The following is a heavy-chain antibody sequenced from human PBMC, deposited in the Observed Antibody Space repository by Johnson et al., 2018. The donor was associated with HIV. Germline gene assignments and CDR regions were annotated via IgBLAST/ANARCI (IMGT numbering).Heavy chain of an antibody. Sequence: EVQLVESGGGLEQPGGSLRLSCAASGITFSSYAMSWVRQAPGKGLEWVSVIYSGGTTYNADSVKGRFTISRDNSKNTLYLQMNSLRAEDTALYFCTRRDSSELGDAFDIWGQGTMVTVSS. D-gene: IGHD6-6*01. V-gene: IGHV3-66*01. CDR3: TRRDSSELGDAFDI. CDR2: IYSGGTT. CDR1: GITFSSYA. J-gene: IGHJ3*02.